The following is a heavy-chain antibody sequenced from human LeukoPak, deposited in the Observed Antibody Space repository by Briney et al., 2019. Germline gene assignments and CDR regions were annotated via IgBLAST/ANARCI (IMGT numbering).Heavy chain of an antibody. CDR3: ARGGYYYDSSGYYFGFDY. J-gene: IGHJ4*02. Sequence: ASVKVSCKASGYTFTSYYMHWVRQAPGQGLEWMGIINPSGGSTSYAQKFQGRVTMTRDTSTSTVYMELSSVRSEDTAVYYCARGGYYYDSSGYYFGFDYWGQGTLVTVSS. V-gene: IGHV1-46*01. CDR2: INPSGGST. CDR1: GYTFTSYY. D-gene: IGHD3-22*01.